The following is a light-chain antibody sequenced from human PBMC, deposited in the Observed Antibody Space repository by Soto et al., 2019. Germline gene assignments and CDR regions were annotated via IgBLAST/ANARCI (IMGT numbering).Light chain of an antibody. V-gene: IGLV7-43*01. CDR1: TGTVTSGHY. CDR3: LLYYGGAVV. Sequence: QAVVTQEPSLTVYPGGTVTLTCASSTGTVTSGHYPNWLQQKPGQAPRALIYSTDTRHSWTPARFSGPLLGGKAALTLSGVQPEDEADYYCLLYYGGAVVFGGGTQLTVL. CDR2: STD. J-gene: IGLJ2*01.